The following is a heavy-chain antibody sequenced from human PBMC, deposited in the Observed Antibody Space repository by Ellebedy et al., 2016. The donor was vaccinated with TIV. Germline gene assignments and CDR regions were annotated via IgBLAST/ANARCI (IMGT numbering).Heavy chain of an antibody. J-gene: IGHJ4*02. CDR3: ARGALVGATMPFDS. D-gene: IGHD1-26*01. CDR1: GFTFSIYS. Sequence: GESLKISXAASGFTFSIYSMNWVRQAPGKGLEWVSAISRISDYIYYADSVKGRFTISRDNAKNSLYLQMNSLRAEDTAVYYCARGALVGATMPFDSWGQGTLVTVSS. V-gene: IGHV3-21*01. CDR2: ISRISDYI.